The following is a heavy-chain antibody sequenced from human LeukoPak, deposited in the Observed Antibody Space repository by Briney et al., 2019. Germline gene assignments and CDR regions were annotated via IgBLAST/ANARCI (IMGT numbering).Heavy chain of an antibody. Sequence: GGSLRLSCAASGFTSSSYAMSWVRQAPGKGLEWVSAISGSGGSTYYADSVKGRFTISRDNSKNTLYLQVNSLRAEDTAVYYCAKDQAYYYDSSGYYYLDYWGQGTLVTVSS. D-gene: IGHD3-22*01. CDR3: AKDQAYYYDSSGYYYLDY. CDR1: GFTSSSYA. J-gene: IGHJ4*02. V-gene: IGHV3-23*01. CDR2: ISGSGGST.